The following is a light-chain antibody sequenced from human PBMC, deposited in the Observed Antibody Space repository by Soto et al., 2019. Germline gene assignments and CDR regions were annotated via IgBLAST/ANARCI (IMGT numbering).Light chain of an antibody. CDR2: EVS. CDR3: SSYTSSNTPWV. J-gene: IGLJ3*02. Sequence: QSVLTQPASVSGSPGQSITISCTGTSSDVGGYNYVSWYQQHPGEAPKLMIYEVSNRPSGVSNRFSGSKSGNTASLTISGLQAEDEADYYCSSYTSSNTPWVLGGGTKLTVL. CDR1: SSDVGGYNY. V-gene: IGLV2-14*01.